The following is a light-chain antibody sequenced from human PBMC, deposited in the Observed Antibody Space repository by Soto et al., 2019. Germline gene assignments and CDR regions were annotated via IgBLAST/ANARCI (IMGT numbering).Light chain of an antibody. CDR1: QGISSY. CDR2: AAT. Sequence: AIRMTQSPSSPSAPTGDRVTITCRASQGISSYLAWYQQKPGKAPKLLIYAATTLQSGVPSGFRGSGSGTEFTLTITCLQSEDFAADYCQQYYSYPFTFGPGTKVDIK. CDR3: QQYYSYPFT. V-gene: IGKV1-8*01. J-gene: IGKJ3*01.